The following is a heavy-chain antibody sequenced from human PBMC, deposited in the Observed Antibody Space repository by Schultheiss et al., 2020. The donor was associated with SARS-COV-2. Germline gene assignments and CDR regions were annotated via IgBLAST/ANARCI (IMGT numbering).Heavy chain of an antibody. J-gene: IGHJ6*02. V-gene: IGHV1-18*01. D-gene: IGHD3-16*01. CDR1: GYTFIGYY. CDR3: ARDRTPRGGAPWYYYGMDV. CDR2: ISAYNGNT. Sequence: ASVKVSCKASGYTFIGYYLHWVRQAPGQGLEWMGWISAYNGNTNYAQKLQGRVTLTTDTSTITAYMELRSLRSDDTAVYYCARDRTPRGGAPWYYYGMDVWGQGTTVTVSS.